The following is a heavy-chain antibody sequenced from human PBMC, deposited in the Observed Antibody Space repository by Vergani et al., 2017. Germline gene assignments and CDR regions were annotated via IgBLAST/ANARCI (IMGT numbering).Heavy chain of an antibody. Sequence: EVQLLESGGGLVQPGGSLRLSCAASGFTFSSYAMSWVRQAPGKGREWVSAISGSGGSTYYADSVKGRITISRDSSKTTLYLQMNSLRAEDTAVYYCAKTLQMVSYLGMVDYWGQGTLVTVSS. CDR3: AKTLQMVSYLGMVDY. CDR1: GFTFSSYA. D-gene: IGHD2-8*01. J-gene: IGHJ4*02. CDR2: ISGSGGST. V-gene: IGHV3-23*01.